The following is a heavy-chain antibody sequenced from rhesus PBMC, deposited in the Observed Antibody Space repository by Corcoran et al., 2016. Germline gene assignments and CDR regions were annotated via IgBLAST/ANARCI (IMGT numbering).Heavy chain of an antibody. Sequence: QVQLQESGPGLVKPSETLSLTCAVSGGSISADYYWRWIRQPPGKGLEWIGYIYGSSGSTNYNPSLKNRVTISKDTSKNQFSLRLNSMTAADTAVYYCARRIAAPPSYYFDYWGQGVLVTVSS. CDR1: GGSISADYY. V-gene: IGHV4S7*01. D-gene: IGHD6-13*01. CDR2: IYGSSGST. CDR3: ARRIAAPPSYYFDY. J-gene: IGHJ4*01.